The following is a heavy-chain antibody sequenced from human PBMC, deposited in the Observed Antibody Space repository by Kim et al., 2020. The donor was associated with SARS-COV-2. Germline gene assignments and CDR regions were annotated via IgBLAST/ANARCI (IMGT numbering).Heavy chain of an antibody. Sequence: GGSLRLSCAASGYTATYSYMGWVRQAPGKGLEWVSFIYSGGNPIYEDPVKGGPIISRAHSKTTPYLQMNSLRAEAPAVYYCAPVVCYYDAGYFKNWAQG. CDR2: IYSGGNP. CDR3: APVVCYYDAGYFKN. CDR1: GYTATYSY. V-gene: IGHV3-53*01. J-gene: IGHJ1*01. D-gene: IGHD3-16*01.